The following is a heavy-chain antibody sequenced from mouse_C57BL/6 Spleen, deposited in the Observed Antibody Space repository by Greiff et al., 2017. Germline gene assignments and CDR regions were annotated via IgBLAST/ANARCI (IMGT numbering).Heavy chain of an antibody. V-gene: IGHV5-16*01. CDR3: ATYGSSPHWYFDV. CDR2: INYDGSST. CDR1: GFTFSDYY. Sequence: EVKLVESEGGLVQPGSSMKLSCTASGFTFSDYYMAWVRQVPEKGLEWVANINYDGSSTYYLDSLKSRFIISRDNAKNILYLQMSSLKSEDTATYYCATYGSSPHWYFDVWGTGTTVTVSS. J-gene: IGHJ1*03. D-gene: IGHD1-1*01.